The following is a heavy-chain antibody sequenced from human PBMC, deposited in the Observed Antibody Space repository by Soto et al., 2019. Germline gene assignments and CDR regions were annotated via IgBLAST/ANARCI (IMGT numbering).Heavy chain of an antibody. Sequence: SETLSLTCTVSGGSISGYYWSWIRQPPGKGLEWIGYIYYSGSTNYNPSLKSRVTISIDTSKNQFSLKLSSVTAADTAVYYCARTYYDFWSGYLRWFDPWGQGTLVTVSS. CDR1: GGSISGYY. CDR3: ARTYYDFWSGYLRWFDP. CDR2: IYYSGST. D-gene: IGHD3-3*01. J-gene: IGHJ5*02. V-gene: IGHV4-59*01.